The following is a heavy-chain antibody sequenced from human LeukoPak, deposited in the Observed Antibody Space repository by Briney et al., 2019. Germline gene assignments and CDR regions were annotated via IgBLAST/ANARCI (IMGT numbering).Heavy chain of an antibody. CDR1: GYTFTSYA. D-gene: IGHD3-9*01. Sequence: ASVKVSCKASGYTFTSYAMNWVRQAPGQGLEWMGWINTNTGNPTYAQGFTGRFVFSLDTSVSTAYLQISSLKAEDTVVYYCARDVYDILTGYYPPEYYFDYWGQGTLVTVSS. CDR2: INTNTGNP. CDR3: ARDVYDILTGYYPPEYYFDY. J-gene: IGHJ4*02. V-gene: IGHV7-4-1*02.